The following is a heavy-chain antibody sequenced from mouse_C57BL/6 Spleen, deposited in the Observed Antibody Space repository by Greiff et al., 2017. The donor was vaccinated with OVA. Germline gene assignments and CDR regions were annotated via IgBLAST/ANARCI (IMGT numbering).Heavy chain of an antibody. CDR3: AFFYYRKGGYYLDY. D-gene: IGHD2-14*01. CDR1: GFNFKDYY. J-gene: IGHJ2*01. V-gene: IGHV14-2*01. Sequence: EVKLMESGAELVKPGASVKLSCTASGFNFKDYYMHWVKQRPEQGLEWIGRIDPEDGETKSAPKFQGKATITADTSTNTAYLQLSSLTSEDTAVYYCAFFYYRKGGYYLDYWGQGTTLTVSS. CDR2: IDPEDGET.